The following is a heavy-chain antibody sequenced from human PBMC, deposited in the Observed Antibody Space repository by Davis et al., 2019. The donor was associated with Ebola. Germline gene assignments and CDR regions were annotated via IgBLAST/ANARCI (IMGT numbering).Heavy chain of an antibody. J-gene: IGHJ4*02. CDR3: AREGYSSGSYYFDY. D-gene: IGHD6-19*01. CDR1: GFSFSSYE. V-gene: IGHV3-48*03. Sequence: GESLKISCAASGFSFSSYEMNWVRQAPGKGLEWVSYSSSSGNTIYYVDSVKGRFTISRDNAKDSLYLEMNSLRAEDTAVHYCAREGYSSGSYYFDYWGQGALVTVSS. CDR2: SSSSGNTI.